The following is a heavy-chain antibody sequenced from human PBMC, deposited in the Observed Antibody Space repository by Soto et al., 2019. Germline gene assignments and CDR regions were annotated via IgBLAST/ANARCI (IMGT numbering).Heavy chain of an antibody. J-gene: IGHJ4*02. CDR3: ARQSWLQWEGFYFDY. Sequence: QLQLQESGPGLVKPSETLSLTCAVSGGSISSSSYYWGWIRQPPGKGPEWIGSIYYSGSTYYNPSLKSRVTKSVDTSKKQFSLKLSSVTAADTAVYYCARQSWLQWEGFYFDYWGQGSLVTVSS. D-gene: IGHD5-12*01. CDR1: GGSISSSSYY. CDR2: IYYSGST. V-gene: IGHV4-39*01.